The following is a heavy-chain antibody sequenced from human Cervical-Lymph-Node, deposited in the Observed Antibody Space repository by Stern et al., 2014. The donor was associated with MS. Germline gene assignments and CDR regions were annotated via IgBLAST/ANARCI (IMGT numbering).Heavy chain of an antibody. D-gene: IGHD6-25*01. CDR1: GFTFSRYW. V-gene: IGHV3-74*01. CDR3: ARGGEHYSYYYAMDV. Sequence: EVQLVESGGDLVQPGGSLRLSCAASGFTFSRYWMHWVRQGPGKGLVWVSRINSDGSSTNYADSVKGRFTISRDNAKSTLSLQMNSLRAEDTAMYFCARGGEHYSYYYAMDVWGQGTTVTVSS. J-gene: IGHJ6*02. CDR2: INSDGSST.